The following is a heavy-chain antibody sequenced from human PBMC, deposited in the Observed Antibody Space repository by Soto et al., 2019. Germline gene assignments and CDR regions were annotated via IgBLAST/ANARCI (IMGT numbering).Heavy chain of an antibody. V-gene: IGHV2-26*02. CDR2: FFSDLER. Sequence: QVTLKESGPVLVKPTETLTLTCTVSGFSLSNGRMGVSWIRQPPGKPLEWLAHFFSDLERSYSASMQSRLTLSTDTSGSQVVLTMTNMDPVDTATYYWARMDGDYNSYVLDVWGQGTTFTVSS. J-gene: IGHJ6*02. CDR1: GFSLSNGRMG. D-gene: IGHD4-17*01. CDR3: ARMDGDYNSYVLDV.